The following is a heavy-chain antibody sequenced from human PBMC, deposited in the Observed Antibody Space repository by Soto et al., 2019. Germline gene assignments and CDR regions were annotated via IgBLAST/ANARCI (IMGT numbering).Heavy chain of an antibody. Sequence: SETLSLTCTVSGDSINSYYWSWIRQPPGKEMEWIGYISHSWGSYYNPPLQSRVATSVDTSKNQFSLGLASVTAADTAVYYCASQKLDVPAFFDNWGQGALVTVSS. V-gene: IGHV4-59*08. D-gene: IGHD1-7*01. CDR2: ISHSWGS. CDR3: ASQKLDVPAFFDN. J-gene: IGHJ4*02. CDR1: GDSINSYY.